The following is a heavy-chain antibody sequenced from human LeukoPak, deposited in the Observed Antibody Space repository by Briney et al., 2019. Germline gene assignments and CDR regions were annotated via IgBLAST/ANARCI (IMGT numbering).Heavy chain of an antibody. J-gene: IGHJ4*02. V-gene: IGHV4-4*02. Sequence: SGTLSLTCAVSGGSISSSNWWTWVRQPPGKGLEWIGEIYHSGSTNYNPSLKSRVTISVDTSKNQFSLKLSSVTAADTAVYYCARDHPGYCSGGSCYLGDYWGQGTLVTVSS. CDR2: IYHSGST. D-gene: IGHD2-15*01. CDR1: GGSISSSNW. CDR3: ARDHPGYCSGGSCYLGDY.